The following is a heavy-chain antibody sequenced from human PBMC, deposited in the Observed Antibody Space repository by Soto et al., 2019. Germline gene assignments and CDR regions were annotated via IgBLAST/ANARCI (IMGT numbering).Heavy chain of an antibody. D-gene: IGHD1-1*01. Sequence: ASVKVSCKASGYTFTTYATHWVRQAPGQRLEWMGWINAANGNTGYAQKFQGRVTMTRNTSISTAYMELSSLRSEDTAVYYCARERTGTTSMDVWGQGTTVTVSS. J-gene: IGHJ6*02. CDR1: GYTFTTYA. CDR2: INAANGNT. V-gene: IGHV1-3*01. CDR3: ARERTGTTSMDV.